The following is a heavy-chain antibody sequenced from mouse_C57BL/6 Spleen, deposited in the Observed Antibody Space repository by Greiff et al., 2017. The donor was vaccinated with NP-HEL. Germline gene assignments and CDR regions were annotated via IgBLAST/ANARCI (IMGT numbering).Heavy chain of an antibody. Sequence: QVQLQQPGAELVKPGASVKMSCKASGYTFTSYWITWVKQRPGQGLEWIGDIYPGSGSTNYNEKFKSKATLTVDTSSSTTYMQLSSLTSEDSAVYYCARVTTGSNLDYAMDYWGQGTSVTVSS. CDR3: ARVTTGSNLDYAMDY. D-gene: IGHD2-3*01. J-gene: IGHJ4*01. V-gene: IGHV1-55*01. CDR1: GYTFTSYW. CDR2: IYPGSGST.